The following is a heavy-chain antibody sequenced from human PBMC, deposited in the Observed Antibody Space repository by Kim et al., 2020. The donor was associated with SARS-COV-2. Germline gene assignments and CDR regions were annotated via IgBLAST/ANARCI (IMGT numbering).Heavy chain of an antibody. Sequence: SRKSRVTISVDKSKTQFSLKLSSVTAADTAVYYCARDRNSSSVRGPFWDYWGQGTLVTVSS. D-gene: IGHD6-6*01. J-gene: IGHJ4*02. CDR3: ARDRNSSSVRGPFWDY. V-gene: IGHV4-4*02.